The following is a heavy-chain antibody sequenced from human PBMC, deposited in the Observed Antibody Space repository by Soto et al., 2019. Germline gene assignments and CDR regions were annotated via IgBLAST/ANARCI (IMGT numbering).Heavy chain of an antibody. CDR3: ARDRAEMATIFDY. CDR2: INAGNGNT. CDR1: GYTFTSYA. D-gene: IGHD5-12*01. V-gene: IGHV1-3*01. J-gene: IGHJ4*02. Sequence: PSVKVSCKASGYTFTSYAMHWVRQAPGQRLDWMGWINAGNGNTKYSQKFQGRVTITRDTSASTAYMELSSLRSEDTAVYYCARDRAEMATIFDYWGQGTLDTVSS.